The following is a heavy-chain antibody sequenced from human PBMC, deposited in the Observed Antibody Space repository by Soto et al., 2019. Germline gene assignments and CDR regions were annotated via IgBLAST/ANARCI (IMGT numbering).Heavy chain of an antibody. Sequence: QVQLVQSGAEVKKPGSSVKVSCKASGGTFSSYAISWVRQAPGQGLEWMGGIIPIFGTANYAQKFQGRVTITADESTSPASMELSSLRSADTAVYYCARGDCSRGSCFRYYYGMDVWGQGTTVTVSS. V-gene: IGHV1-69*12. D-gene: IGHD2-15*01. CDR1: GGTFSSYA. CDR2: IIPIFGTA. J-gene: IGHJ6*02. CDR3: ARGDCSRGSCFRYYYGMDV.